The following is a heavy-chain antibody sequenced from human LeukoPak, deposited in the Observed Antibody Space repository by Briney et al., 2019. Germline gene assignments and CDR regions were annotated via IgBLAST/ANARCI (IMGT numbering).Heavy chain of an antibody. CDR1: GFTFSDLW. D-gene: IGHD6-13*01. CDR3: ATSTAAAGTD. Sequence: GGSLRLSCAASGFTFSDLWMSWVRQAPGKGLKWVANIKQDGSEKYYVDSVKGRFTISRDNAQNSLYLQMNSLRAEDTAIYYCATSTAAAGTDWGQGTLVTVSS. J-gene: IGHJ4*02. V-gene: IGHV3-7*03. CDR2: IKQDGSEK.